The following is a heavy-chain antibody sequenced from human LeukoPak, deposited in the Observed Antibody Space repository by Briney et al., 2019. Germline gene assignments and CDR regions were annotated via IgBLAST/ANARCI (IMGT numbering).Heavy chain of an antibody. CDR3: AREGYSGSYYPYYYYYGMDV. V-gene: IGHV3-48*03. Sequence: GGSLRLSCAASGFTFSSYEMNWVRQAPGKGLEWVSYISSSGSTIYYADSVKGRFTISRDNAKNSLYLQMNSLRAEATAVYYCAREGYSGSYYPYYYYYGMDVWGQGTTVTVSS. D-gene: IGHD1-26*01. J-gene: IGHJ6*02. CDR1: GFTFSSYE. CDR2: ISSSGSTI.